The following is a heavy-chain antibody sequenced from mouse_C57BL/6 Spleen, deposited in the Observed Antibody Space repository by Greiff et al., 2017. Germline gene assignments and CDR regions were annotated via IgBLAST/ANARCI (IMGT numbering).Heavy chain of an antibody. CDR2: ISSGSSTI. Sequence: VQLKESGGGLVKPGGSLKLSCAASGFTFSDYGMHWVRQAPEKGLEWVAYISSGSSTIYYADTVKGRFTISRDNAKNTLFLQMTSLRSEDTAMYYCARYYGSSYWWYFDVWGTGTTVTVSS. D-gene: IGHD1-1*01. CDR3: ARYYGSSYWWYFDV. CDR1: GFTFSDYG. V-gene: IGHV5-17*01. J-gene: IGHJ1*03.